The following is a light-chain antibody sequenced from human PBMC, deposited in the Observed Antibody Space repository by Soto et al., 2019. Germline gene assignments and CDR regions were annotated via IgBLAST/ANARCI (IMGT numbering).Light chain of an antibody. CDR3: CSFARGTTLV. CDR2: ESG. CDR1: SSDVGSYNL. J-gene: IGLJ3*02. V-gene: IGLV2-23*01. Sequence: QSALTQPASVSGSPGQSITISCTGSSSDVGSYNLVSWYQQHPGKAPKLMVYESGKRPSGVSDRFFGSKSGNTASLTISGLQAEDEADCYCCSFARGTTLVFGGGTKVTVL.